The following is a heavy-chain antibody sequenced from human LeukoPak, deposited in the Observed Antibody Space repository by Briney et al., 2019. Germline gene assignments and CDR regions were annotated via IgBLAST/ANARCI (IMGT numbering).Heavy chain of an antibody. CDR1: GGSISSSSYY. Sequence: PSETLSLTCTVSGGSISSSSYYWGWIRQPPGKGLEWIGSIYYSGSTYYNPSLKSRVTISVDTSKNQFSLKLSSVTAADAAVYYCSVAVTRARDYMDVWGKGTTVTVSS. D-gene: IGHD4-17*01. CDR2: IYYSGST. J-gene: IGHJ6*03. CDR3: SVAVTRARDYMDV. V-gene: IGHV4-39*01.